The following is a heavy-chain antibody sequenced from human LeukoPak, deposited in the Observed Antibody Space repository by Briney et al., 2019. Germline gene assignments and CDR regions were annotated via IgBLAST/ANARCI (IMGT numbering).Heavy chain of an antibody. V-gene: IGHV4-61*02. J-gene: IGHJ4*02. CDR2: IYTSGST. CDR3: ARGTYSSSPYFDY. CDR1: GGSISSGSYY. D-gene: IGHD6-6*01. Sequence: SETLSLTCTVSGGSISSGSYYWSWIRQPAGKGLEWIGRIYTSGSTNYNPSLKSRVTISVDTSKNQFSLKLSSVTAADTAVYYCARGTYSSSPYFDYWGQGTLVTVSS.